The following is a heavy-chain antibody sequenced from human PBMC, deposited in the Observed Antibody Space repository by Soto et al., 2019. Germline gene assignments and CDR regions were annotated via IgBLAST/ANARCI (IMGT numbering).Heavy chain of an antibody. D-gene: IGHD2-2*01. CDR1: GGTFSSYA. Sequence: SVKVSCKASGGTFSSYAISWVRQAPGQGLEWMGGIIPIFGTANYAQKFQGRVTITADESTSTAYMELSSLRSEDTAVYYCARGSIVLVPAAILWFDPWGQGTLVTVSS. V-gene: IGHV1-69*13. CDR2: IIPIFGTA. CDR3: ARGSIVLVPAAILWFDP. J-gene: IGHJ5*02.